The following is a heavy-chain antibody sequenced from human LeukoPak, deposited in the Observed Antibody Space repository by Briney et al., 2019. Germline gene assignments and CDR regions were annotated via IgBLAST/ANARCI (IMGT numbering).Heavy chain of an antibody. CDR2: IIPIFGTA. D-gene: IGHD1-14*01. J-gene: IGHJ4*02. V-gene: IGHV1-69*13. Sequence: PVKVSCKASGGTFSSYAISWVRQAPGQGLEWMGGIIPIFGTANYAQKFQGRVTITADESTSTAYMELSSLRSEDTAVYYCARVGLTFYYFDYWGQGTLVTVSS. CDR3: ARVGLTFYYFDY. CDR1: GGTFSSYA.